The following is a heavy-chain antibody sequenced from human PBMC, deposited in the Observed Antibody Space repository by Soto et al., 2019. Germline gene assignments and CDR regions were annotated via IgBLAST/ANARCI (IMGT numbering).Heavy chain of an antibody. CDR2: IYYTGST. J-gene: IGHJ4*02. Sequence: QVQLQESGPGLVKPSETLSLTCTVSGGSISDYHWTWVRQPPGKGLEWIGYIYYTGSTNYNPSLKSRVTMSVDMSTNQFSLKPSSVIAADTAVYYCARAIAGAKTFDYWGQGTLVTVSS. V-gene: IGHV4-59*01. CDR3: ARAIAGAKTFDY. D-gene: IGHD1-26*01. CDR1: GGSISDYH.